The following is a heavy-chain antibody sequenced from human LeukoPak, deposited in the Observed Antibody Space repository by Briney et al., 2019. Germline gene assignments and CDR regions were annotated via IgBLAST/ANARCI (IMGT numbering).Heavy chain of an antibody. Sequence: ASVKVSCKASGYTFTNYYLHWVRQAPGQGLEWMGWINPDSGGTNYAQKFQGRVTMTRDTSISTVYMEVSGLTSVDTAVYYCARDKGTVIAAADTDWYYFDYWGQGTLVTVSS. CDR3: ARDKGTVIAAADTDWYYFDY. CDR1: GYTFTNYY. D-gene: IGHD6-13*01. J-gene: IGHJ4*02. V-gene: IGHV1-2*02. CDR2: INPDSGGT.